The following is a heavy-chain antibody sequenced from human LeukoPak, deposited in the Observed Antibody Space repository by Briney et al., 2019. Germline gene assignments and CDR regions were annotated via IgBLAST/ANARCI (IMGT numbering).Heavy chain of an antibody. CDR1: GYTFTNYG. CDR3: TRTVLDCKNGVCYDY. Sequence: ASVKVSCKTSGYTFTNYGISWVRQAPGQGLEWMGWISPYNGSAINAQKLQGRVTVTTDTTTSTAYMELRGLRSDDTAVYYCTRTVLDCKNGVCYDYWGQGTLVTVSS. CDR2: ISPYNGSA. J-gene: IGHJ4*02. D-gene: IGHD2-8*01. V-gene: IGHV1-18*01.